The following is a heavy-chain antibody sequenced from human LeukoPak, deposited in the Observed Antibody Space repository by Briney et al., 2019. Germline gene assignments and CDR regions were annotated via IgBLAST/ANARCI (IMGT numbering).Heavy chain of an antibody. Sequence: GSLRLSCAASGFTFNTYTMNWVRQAPGKGLEWVSSIISGTSYIYYADSVKGRFTISRDNAKNSLYLQMNSLRAEDTAVYYCARDPTSSWETAFDIWGQGTMVTVSS. CDR2: IISGTSYI. J-gene: IGHJ3*02. D-gene: IGHD1-26*01. V-gene: IGHV3-21*01. CDR3: ARDPTSSWETAFDI. CDR1: GFTFNTYT.